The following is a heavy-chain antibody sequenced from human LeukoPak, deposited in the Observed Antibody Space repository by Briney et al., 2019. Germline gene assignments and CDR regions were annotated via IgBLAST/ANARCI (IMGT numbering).Heavy chain of an antibody. D-gene: IGHD2-8*02. Sequence: GGTLRLSCAASGFTFSTCGMSWVRQPPGRGLQWVASMRGDASYIYYVDSVKGRFTISRDNARNSLYLQMNSLRPEDTAIYYCARLFGGVTTFDSWGQGALVTVSS. CDR2: MRGDASYI. CDR3: ARLFGGVTTFDS. J-gene: IGHJ4*02. V-gene: IGHV3-7*01. CDR1: GFTFSTCG.